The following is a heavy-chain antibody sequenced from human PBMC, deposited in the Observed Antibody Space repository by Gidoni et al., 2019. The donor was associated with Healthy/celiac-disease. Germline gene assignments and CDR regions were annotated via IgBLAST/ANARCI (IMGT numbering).Heavy chain of an antibody. CDR3: ARETRMIATKTLDY. J-gene: IGHJ4*02. CDR1: GFTFSDYY. D-gene: IGHD3-22*01. V-gene: IGHV3-11*06. CDR2: ISSSSSYT. Sequence: QVQLVESGGGLVKPGGSLRLSCAASGFTFSDYYMSWIRQAPGKGLEGVSYISSSSSYTNYADSVKGRFTISRDNAKNSLYLQMNSLRAEDTAVYYCARETRMIATKTLDYWGQGTLVTVSS.